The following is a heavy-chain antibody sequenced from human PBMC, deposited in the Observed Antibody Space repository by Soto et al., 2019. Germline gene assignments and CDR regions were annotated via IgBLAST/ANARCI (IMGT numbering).Heavy chain of an antibody. J-gene: IGHJ6*02. CDR2: IFYSGTT. V-gene: IGHV4-39*01. CDR1: GASISSNGYY. Sequence: SETLFLTCTVSGASISSNGYYWGWIRQPPGKGLEWIGSIFYSGTTHYNPSLRSRLSISVDTSKNVFSLKLSSLTAADTAVYYCARHGDYCSGGSCYPVYDGMDVWGQGTTVT. CDR3: ARHGDYCSGGSCYPVYDGMDV. D-gene: IGHD2-15*01.